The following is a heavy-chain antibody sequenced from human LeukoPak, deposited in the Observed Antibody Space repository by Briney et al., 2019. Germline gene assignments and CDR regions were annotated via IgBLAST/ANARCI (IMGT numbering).Heavy chain of an antibody. D-gene: IGHD5-18*01. CDR1: GGSISSYY. J-gene: IGHJ4*02. CDR3: ARAQIQLWSFDY. CDR2: IYYTEST. V-gene: IGHV4-59*01. Sequence: SETLSLTCTVSGGSISSYYWSWIRQPPGKGLEWIGYIYYTESTNYNPSLKSRVTISVDTSKNQFSLKLNSVTAADTAVFYCARAQIQLWSFDYWGQGTLVTVSS.